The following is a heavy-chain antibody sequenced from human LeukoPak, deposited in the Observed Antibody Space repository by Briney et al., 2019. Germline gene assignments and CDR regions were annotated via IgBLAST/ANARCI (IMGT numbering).Heavy chain of an antibody. Sequence: GGSLRLSCAASGFTFSTYWMSWVRQAPGKGLEWVANIRKDGSDIHYVDSVKGRFTISRDNAKNSLYLEMSSLRGEDTALYYCAREDGSSYYFDYWGQGTLVTVAS. CDR1: GFTFSTYW. V-gene: IGHV3-7*01. CDR2: IRKDGSDI. J-gene: IGHJ4*02. CDR3: AREDGSSYYFDY. D-gene: IGHD6-6*01.